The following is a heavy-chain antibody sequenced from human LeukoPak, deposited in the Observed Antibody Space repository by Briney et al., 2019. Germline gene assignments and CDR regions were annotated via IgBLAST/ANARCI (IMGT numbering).Heavy chain of an antibody. D-gene: IGHD1-1*01. Sequence: GGSLRLSCAASGFTVSSNYMSWVRQAPGKGLEWVSTISNSGDATYYADSVKGRFTISRDNSKNTLYLQMNSLRAEDTAVYYCAKAPPYKKYFDYWGQGTLVTVSS. CDR3: AKAPPYKKYFDY. CDR2: ISNSGDAT. CDR1: GFTVSSNY. V-gene: IGHV3-53*01. J-gene: IGHJ4*02.